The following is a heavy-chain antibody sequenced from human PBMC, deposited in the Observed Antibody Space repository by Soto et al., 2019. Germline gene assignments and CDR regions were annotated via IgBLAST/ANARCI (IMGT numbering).Heavy chain of an antibody. Sequence: HPGGSLRLSCAASGFTFSSYAMSWVRQAPGKGLEWVSAISGSGGSTYYADSVKGRFTISRDNSKNTLYLQMNSLRAEDTAVYYCAKETTRLRTLIAAAGTQIDYWGQGTLVTVSS. V-gene: IGHV3-23*01. CDR3: AKETTRLRTLIAAAGTQIDY. D-gene: IGHD6-13*01. CDR2: ISGSGGST. CDR1: GFTFSSYA. J-gene: IGHJ4*02.